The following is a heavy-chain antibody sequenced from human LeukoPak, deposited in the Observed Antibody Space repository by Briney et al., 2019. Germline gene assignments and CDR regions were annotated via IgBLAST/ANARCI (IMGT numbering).Heavy chain of an antibody. Sequence: GGSLRLSCAASGFTFSYYWMSWVRQAPGKGLEWVANIKQDGSERFYVDSVKGRFTTSRDNAKNSLFLEMNSLRAEDTAVYYCARDSGFQYYSGMDVWGQGTTITVSS. D-gene: IGHD1-26*01. CDR2: IKQDGSER. V-gene: IGHV3-7*01. CDR1: GFTFSYYW. CDR3: ARDSGFQYYSGMDV. J-gene: IGHJ6*02.